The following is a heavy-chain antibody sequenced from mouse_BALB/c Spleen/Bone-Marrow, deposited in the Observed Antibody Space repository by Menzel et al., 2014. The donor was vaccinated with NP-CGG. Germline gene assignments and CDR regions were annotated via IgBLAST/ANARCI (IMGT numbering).Heavy chain of an antibody. V-gene: IGHV1-7*01. CDR2: INPSTGYT. CDR3: ARSYYYGRDY. Sequence: VQLQQSGAELAKPGASVKMSCRASGYTFTNYWMHWVKQRPGQGLEWIGYINPSTGYTEYNQKFKDKATLTADKSSSTALMQQSSLTSEDSADYYCARSYYYGRDYWGQGTTLTVSS. CDR1: GYTFTNYW. D-gene: IGHD1-1*01. J-gene: IGHJ2*01.